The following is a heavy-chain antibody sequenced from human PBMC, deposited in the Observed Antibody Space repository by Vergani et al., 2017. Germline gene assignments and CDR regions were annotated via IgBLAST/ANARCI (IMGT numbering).Heavy chain of an antibody. J-gene: IGHJ4*02. V-gene: IGHV1-69*01. Sequence: QVQLVQSGAEVKKPGSSVKVSCKASGGTFSSYSISWVRQAPGQGLEWMGGIIPIFGTANYAQKFQGRVTITADESTSTAYMELSSLRSEDTAVYYCASIGRTAARSGGSDYWGQGTLVTVSS. CDR1: GGTFSSYS. CDR3: ASIGRTAARSGGSDY. CDR2: IIPIFGTA. D-gene: IGHD6-6*01.